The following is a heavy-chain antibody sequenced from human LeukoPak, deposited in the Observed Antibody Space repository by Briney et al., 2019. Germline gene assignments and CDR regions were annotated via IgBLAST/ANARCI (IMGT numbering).Heavy chain of an antibody. V-gene: IGHV3-23*01. CDR2: ISGSGGST. J-gene: IGHJ6*02. Sequence: PGGSLRLSCAASGFTFSSYAMNRVRQAPGKGLEWVSAISGSGGSTYYADSVKGRFTISRDNSKNTLYLQMNSLRAEDTAVYYCAKEEWLRRDYYGMDVWGQGTTVTVSS. CDR3: AKEEWLRRDYYGMDV. CDR1: GFTFSSYA. D-gene: IGHD6-19*01.